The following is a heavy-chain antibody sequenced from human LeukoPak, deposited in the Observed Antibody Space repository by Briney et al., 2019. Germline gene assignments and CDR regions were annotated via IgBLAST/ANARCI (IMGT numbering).Heavy chain of an antibody. CDR3: ARGYCSSTSCFDP. Sequence: SQTLSLTCTVSGGSISSGGYYWRWIRQHPGKGLDWIEYIYYSGSTYYNPSLKSRVTISVDTSKNQFSLKLSSVTAADTAVYYCARGYCSSTSCFDPWGQGTLVTVSS. D-gene: IGHD2-2*01. CDR1: GGSISSGGYY. J-gene: IGHJ5*02. V-gene: IGHV4-31*03. CDR2: IYYSGST.